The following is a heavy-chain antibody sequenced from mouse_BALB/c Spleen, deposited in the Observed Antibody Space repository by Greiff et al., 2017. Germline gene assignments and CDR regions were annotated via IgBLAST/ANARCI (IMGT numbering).Heavy chain of an antibody. CDR3: ARDYPLYYYGSSYFDV. J-gene: IGHJ1*01. Sequence: EVKLVESGGGLVQPGGSLRLSCATSGFTFTDYYMSWVRQPPGKALEWLGFIRNKANGYTTEYSASVKGRFTISRDNSQSILYLQMNTLRAEDSATYYCARDYPLYYYGSSYFDVWGAGTTVTVSS. CDR2: IRNKANGYTT. CDR1: GFTFTDYY. D-gene: IGHD1-1*01. V-gene: IGHV7-3*02.